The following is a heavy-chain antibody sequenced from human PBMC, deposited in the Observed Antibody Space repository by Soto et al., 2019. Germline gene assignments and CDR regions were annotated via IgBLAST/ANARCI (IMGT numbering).Heavy chain of an antibody. CDR3: AHSDPEGWALEY. V-gene: IGHV2-5*02. CDR1: GFSLSTSGVG. CDR2: IYWDDDE. Sequence: QITLKESGPTLVRPTQTLTLTCTVPGFSLSTSGVGVAWIRQPPGKALEWLGIIYWDDDERYSPSLRSRLTITKDTSLNQVVLRMTNMDPLYTATYYCAHSDPEGWALEYWGQGLLVTVSS. J-gene: IGHJ4*02.